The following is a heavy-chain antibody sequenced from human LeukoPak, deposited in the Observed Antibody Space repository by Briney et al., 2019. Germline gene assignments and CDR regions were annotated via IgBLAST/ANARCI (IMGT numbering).Heavy chain of an antibody. J-gene: IGHJ4*02. V-gene: IGHV3-48*04. CDR2: ISSSGSTM. Sequence: GGSLRLSCAASGFTFSSYAMSWVRQAPGKGLEWVSYISSSGSTMDYADSVKGRVTISRDNAKNSLFLQMNSLRVEDTAVYYCARTARSFDYWGQGTLVTVSS. CDR3: ARTARSFDY. CDR1: GFTFSSYA. D-gene: IGHD2-21*02.